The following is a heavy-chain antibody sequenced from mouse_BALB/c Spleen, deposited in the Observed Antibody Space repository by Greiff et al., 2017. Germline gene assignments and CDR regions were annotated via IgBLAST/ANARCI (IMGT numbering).Heavy chain of an antibody. CDR3: AREVRRNYAMDY. CDR1: GYAFSSSW. Sequence: QVQLQQSGPELVKPGASVKISCKASGYAFSSSWMNWVKQRPGQGLEWIGRIYPGDGDTNYNGKFKGKATLTADKSSSTAYMQLSSLTSVDSAVYFCAREVRRNYAMDYWGQGTSVTVSS. D-gene: IGHD2-14*01. V-gene: IGHV1-82*01. CDR2: IYPGDGDT. J-gene: IGHJ4*01.